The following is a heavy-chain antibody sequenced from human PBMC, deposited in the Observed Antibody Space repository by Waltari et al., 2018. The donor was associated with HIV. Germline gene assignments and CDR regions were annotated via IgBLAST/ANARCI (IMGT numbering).Heavy chain of an antibody. Sequence: QVQLQQSGPGLVKPSQTLPLTCAISGDSVSSNSAAWNWIRQSPRRGLEWLGRTYFRSKWYIDYAVSVKSRITINPDTSKNHFSLQLNSVTPEDTAVYFCARGWDYDFWSGLEGGKFDPWGLGTLVTVSS. CDR1: GDSVSSNSAA. D-gene: IGHD3-3*01. J-gene: IGHJ5*02. CDR3: ARGWDYDFWSGLEGGKFDP. V-gene: IGHV6-1*01. CDR2: TYFRSKWYI.